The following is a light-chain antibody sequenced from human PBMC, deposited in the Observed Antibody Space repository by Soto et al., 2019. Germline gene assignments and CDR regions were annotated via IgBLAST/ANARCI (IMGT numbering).Light chain of an antibody. CDR2: EVN. J-gene: IGLJ3*02. CDR3: TSYTSSRTRV. CDR1: SSDVGGYNS. Sequence: QSALTQTASVSGSPGQSITISCTGTSSDVGGYNSVSWYQQHPGKAPQLIIYEVNNRPSGVSNRFSGSKSGNTASLTISGLQAEDEADYHCTSYTSSRTRVFGGGTKVTVL. V-gene: IGLV2-14*01.